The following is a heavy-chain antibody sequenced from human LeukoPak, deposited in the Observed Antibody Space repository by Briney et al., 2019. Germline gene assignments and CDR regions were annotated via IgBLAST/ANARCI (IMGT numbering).Heavy chain of an antibody. V-gene: IGHV4-59*01. CDR2: IYYSGST. CDR1: GGSISSYY. CDR3: ARELYYYGSGSYSTYNWFDP. D-gene: IGHD3-10*01. Sequence: SETLSLTCTVSGGSISSYYWSWIRQPPGKGLEWIGYIYYSGSTNYNPSLKSRVTISVDTSKNQFSLKLSSVSAADTAVYYCARELYYYGSGSYSTYNWFDPWGQGTLVTVSS. J-gene: IGHJ5*02.